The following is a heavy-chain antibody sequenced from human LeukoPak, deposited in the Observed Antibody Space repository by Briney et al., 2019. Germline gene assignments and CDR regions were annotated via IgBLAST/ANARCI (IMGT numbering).Heavy chain of an antibody. J-gene: IGHJ4*02. CDR1: GFPFSSYW. V-gene: IGHV3-7*01. CDR2: IKQDGSEK. D-gene: IGHD3-22*01. CDR3: ARSGGRMVYYDSSGFSDY. Sequence: GGSLRLSCAASGFPFSSYWMTWVRQAPGKGLEWVANIKQDGSEKYYVDSVKGRFTISRDNAKNALYVQMNRLRAEDTAVYYCARSGGRMVYYDSSGFSDYWGQGTLVTVSS.